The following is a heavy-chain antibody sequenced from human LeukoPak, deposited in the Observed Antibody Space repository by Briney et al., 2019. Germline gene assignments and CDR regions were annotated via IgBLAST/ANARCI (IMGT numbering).Heavy chain of an antibody. V-gene: IGHV3-30*03. CDR2: ISYDGSNK. Sequence: GGSLRLSCAASGFTFSSYGMHWVRQAPGKGLEWVAVISYDGSNKYYADSVKGRFTISRDNSKNTLYLQMNSLRAEDTAVYYCALGDAFDYWGQGTLVTVSS. CDR1: GFTFSSYG. J-gene: IGHJ4*02. D-gene: IGHD3-16*01. CDR3: ALGDAFDY.